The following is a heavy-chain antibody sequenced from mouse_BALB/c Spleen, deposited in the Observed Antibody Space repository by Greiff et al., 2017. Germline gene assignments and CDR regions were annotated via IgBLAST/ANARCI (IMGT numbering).Heavy chain of an antibody. CDR2: INPYNDGT. CDR1: GYTFTSYV. V-gene: IGHV1-14*01. J-gene: IGHJ4*01. CDR3: ARGDLLWSGYYAMDY. Sequence: EVQVVESGPELVKPGASVKMSCKASGYTFTSYVMHWVKQKPGQGLEWIGYINPYNDGTKYNEKFKGKATLTSDKSSSTAYMELSSLTSEDSAVYYCARGDLLWSGYYAMDYWGQGTSVTVSS. D-gene: IGHD2-1*01.